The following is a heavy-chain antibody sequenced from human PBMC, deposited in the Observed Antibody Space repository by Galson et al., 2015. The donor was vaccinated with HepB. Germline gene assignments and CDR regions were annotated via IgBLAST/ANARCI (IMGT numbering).Heavy chain of an antibody. CDR3: ARGGSSSWYSPLHPHRDYYGMDV. V-gene: IGHV1-18*04. CDR1: GYTFTSYG. D-gene: IGHD6-13*01. J-gene: IGHJ6*02. CDR2: ISAYNGNT. Sequence: SVKVSCKASGYTFTSYGISWVRQAPGQGLEWMGWISAYNGNTNYAQKLQGRVTMTTDTSTSTAYMELRSLRSDDTAVYYCARGGSSSWYSPLHPHRDYYGMDVWGQGTTVTVSS.